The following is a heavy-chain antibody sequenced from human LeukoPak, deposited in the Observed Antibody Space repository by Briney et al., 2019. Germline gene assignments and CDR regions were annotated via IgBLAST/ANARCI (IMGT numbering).Heavy chain of an antibody. V-gene: IGHV4-34*01. D-gene: IGHD1-26*01. CDR1: GGSFSGYY. J-gene: IGHJ4*02. CDR2: INHSGST. CDR3: ARGNSGSCYDSVDY. Sequence: SETLSLTCAVYGGSFSGYYWSWIRQPPGKGLEWIGEINHSGSTNYDPSLKSRVTISVDTSKNQFSLKLSSVTAADTAVYYCARGNSGSCYDSVDYWGQGTLVTVSS.